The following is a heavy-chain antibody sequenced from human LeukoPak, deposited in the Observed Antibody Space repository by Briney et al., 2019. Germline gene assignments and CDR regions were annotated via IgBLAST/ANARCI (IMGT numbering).Heavy chain of an antibody. CDR1: GFTFSSYA. V-gene: IGHV3-30-3*01. CDR2: ISSDGSNK. D-gene: IGHD6-13*01. Sequence: PGGSLRLSCAASGFTFSSYAMQWVRQAPGKGLEWVAVISSDGSNKYYADSVKGRFTISRDNSKNTLYLQMNSLRAEDTAMYYGARGRSCFASWGQGPLATVSS. CDR3: ARGRSCFAS. J-gene: IGHJ4*02.